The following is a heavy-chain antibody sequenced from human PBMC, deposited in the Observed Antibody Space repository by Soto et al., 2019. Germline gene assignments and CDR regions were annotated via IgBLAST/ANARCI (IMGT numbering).Heavy chain of an antibody. CDR2: IGGSVTGT. D-gene: IGHD1-20*01. CDR3: ARAGPTHITVPVDC. J-gene: IGHJ4*02. Sequence: PWGSLPLSCAASVFTVDNYSMNCGRQSPLNGLDWVSGIGGSVTGTYYADSVKGRFTISRDSSMYLQMNSLRADDTAVYYCARAGPTHITVPVDCWGQGTLVHVSS. CDR1: VFTVDNYS. V-gene: IGHV3-23*01.